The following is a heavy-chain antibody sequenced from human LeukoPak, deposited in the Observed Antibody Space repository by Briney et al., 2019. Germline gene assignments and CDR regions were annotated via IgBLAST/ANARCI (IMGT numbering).Heavy chain of an antibody. CDR2: ISGGST. CDR3: AKDPLLSMEAAPYWEYFQH. J-gene: IGHJ1*01. Sequence: PRGSLRLSCAASEFTVNTNEMSWVRQAPGKGLEWVSFISGGSTYYADSVKGRFTISRDNSKNTLYLQMNSLRAEDTAVYYCAKDPLLSMEAAPYWEYFQHWGQGTLVTVSS. D-gene: IGHD2/OR15-2a*01. CDR1: EFTVNTNE. V-gene: IGHV3-38-3*01.